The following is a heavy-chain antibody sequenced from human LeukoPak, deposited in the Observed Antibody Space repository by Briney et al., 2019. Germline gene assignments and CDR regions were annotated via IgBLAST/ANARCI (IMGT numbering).Heavy chain of an antibody. J-gene: IGHJ4*02. D-gene: IGHD6-19*01. V-gene: IGHV4-34*01. CDR3: ARDRGWGSGWYTDY. CDR1: GGSFSGYY. CDR2: INHSGST. Sequence: SETLSLTCAVYGGSFSGYYWSWIRQPPGKGLEWIGEINHSGSTNYNPSLKSRVTISVDTSKNQFSLKLSSVTAADTAVYYCARDRGWGSGWYTDYWGQGTLVTVSS.